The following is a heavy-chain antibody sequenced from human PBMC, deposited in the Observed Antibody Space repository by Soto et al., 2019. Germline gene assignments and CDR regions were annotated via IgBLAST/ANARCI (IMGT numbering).Heavy chain of an antibody. Sequence: QVQLQESGPGLVKPSQTLSLTCTVSGGSISTVDYWWSWIRQSPDMGLEWIGHIYDGGRTYNNPSLEVRVTMSVDPSKSQLSLTLSSVSAADTAVYYCDRGPSGDKVDSWGQGTLVTVSS. CDR2: IYDGGRT. CDR3: DRGPSGDKVDS. V-gene: IGHV4-30-4*01. D-gene: IGHD7-27*01. J-gene: IGHJ4*02. CDR1: GGSISTVDYW.